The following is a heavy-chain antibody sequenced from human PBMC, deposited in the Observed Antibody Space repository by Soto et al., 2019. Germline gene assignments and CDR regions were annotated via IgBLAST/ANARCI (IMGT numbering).Heavy chain of an antibody. CDR1: GYTFTRYT. J-gene: IGHJ5*02. Sequence: QVQLVQSGAEVKKPGASVKISCKASGYTFTRYTMNWVRQAPGQRLEWMGWINPDNGNTKSSQKFQDRVIITRDTSASTAYMYLSSLRSEDTAVYYCARGIATGQLDPWGQGTLVTVS. CDR3: ARGIATGQLDP. D-gene: IGHD2-15*01. V-gene: IGHV1-3*01. CDR2: INPDNGNT.